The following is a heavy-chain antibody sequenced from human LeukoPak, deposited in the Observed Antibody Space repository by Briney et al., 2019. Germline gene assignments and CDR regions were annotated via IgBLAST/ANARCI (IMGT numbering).Heavy chain of an antibody. D-gene: IGHD3-10*01. CDR1: GFTFSSSA. CDR2: ISGNGDRT. J-gene: IGHJ4*02. V-gene: IGHV3-23*01. Sequence: GGSLRLSCAASGFTFSSSAMSWVRQAPGKGLEWVSAISGNGDRTHYAASVKGRFTVSRDTSTNPLFLQLNSLRAEDTAIYYCAKLLRGVVVPYFDSWGQGTLVTVSS. CDR3: AKLLRGVVVPYFDS.